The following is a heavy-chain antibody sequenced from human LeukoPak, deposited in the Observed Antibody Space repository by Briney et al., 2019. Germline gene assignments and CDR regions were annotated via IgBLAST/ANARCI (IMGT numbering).Heavy chain of an antibody. CDR1: GYTFTGYY. V-gene: IGHV1-2*02. J-gene: IGHJ4*02. Sequence: ASVKVSCKASGYTFTGYYMHWVRQAPGQGLEWMGWINPNSGGTNYAQKFQGRVTMTRDTSISTAYMELSRLRSDDTAVYYCARGGAVYYYDSRGNDYWGQGTLVTVSS. D-gene: IGHD3-22*01. CDR2: INPNSGGT. CDR3: ARGGAVYYYDSRGNDY.